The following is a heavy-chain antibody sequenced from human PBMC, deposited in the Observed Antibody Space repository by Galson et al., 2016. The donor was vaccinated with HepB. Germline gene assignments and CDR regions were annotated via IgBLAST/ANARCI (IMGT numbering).Heavy chain of an antibody. J-gene: IGHJ5*02. Sequence: SLRLSCAASGFNFGNYTMHWVRQAPGKGLEWVSLISWDATSTYYADSVKGRFTISRDNSKNSLYLQMYSLRIEDTALYYCAKVSGRYHLVRSTFDRWGQGTLVTVSS. V-gene: IGHV3-43*01. CDR1: GFNFGNYT. CDR3: AKVSGRYHLVRSTFDR. D-gene: IGHD6-19*01. CDR2: ISWDATST.